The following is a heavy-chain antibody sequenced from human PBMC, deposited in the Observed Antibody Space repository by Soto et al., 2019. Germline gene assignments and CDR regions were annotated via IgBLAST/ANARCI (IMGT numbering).Heavy chain of an antibody. CDR1: GASISSYH. CDR2: IYYSGSA. CDR3: AAAVPAEYVFPYYYMDV. Sequence: QVQLQESGPGLVKPSETLSLTCTVSGASISSYHWSWIRQTPGKGLEWIGYIYYSGSANYNPSLTCRVTFSGDTSKKQVSLKLSSVTAADTGVYYCAAAVPAEYVFPYYYMDVWGKGTTVTVSS. D-gene: IGHD3-16*01. V-gene: IGHV4-59*01. J-gene: IGHJ6*03.